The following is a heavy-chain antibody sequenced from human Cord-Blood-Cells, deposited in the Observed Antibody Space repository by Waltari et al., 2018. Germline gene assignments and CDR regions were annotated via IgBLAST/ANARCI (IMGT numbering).Heavy chain of an antibody. CDR1: GGSISSSSYY. CDR3: ARLRQDIVVVPAAIRAFDI. CDR2: IYYSGST. D-gene: IGHD2-2*02. J-gene: IGHJ3*02. V-gene: IGHV4-39*01. Sequence: QLQLQESGPGLVKPSETLSLTCTVSGGSISSSSYYWGWIRQPPGKGLEWIGSIYYSGSTYYNPSLKSRVTISVDTSKNQFSLKLSSVTAADTAVYYGARLRQDIVVVPAAIRAFDIWGQGTMVTVSS.